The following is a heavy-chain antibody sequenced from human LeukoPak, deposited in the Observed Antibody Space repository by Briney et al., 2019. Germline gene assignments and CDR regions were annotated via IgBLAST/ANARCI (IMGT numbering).Heavy chain of an antibody. CDR2: INPRGGTT. CDR1: GYTFTSYY. CDR3: ARGIATAGYDY. Sequence: ASVNVSCKASGYTFTSYYLHWVRQAPGQGLEWMGIINPRGGTTSFAQKFQGRVTMTRDTSTSTVYMDLSSLRSDDTAVYYCARGIATAGYDYWGQGTLVSVSS. D-gene: IGHD6-13*01. V-gene: IGHV1-46*01. J-gene: IGHJ4*02.